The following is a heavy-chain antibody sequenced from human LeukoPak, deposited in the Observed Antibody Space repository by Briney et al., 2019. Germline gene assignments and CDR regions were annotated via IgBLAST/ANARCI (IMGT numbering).Heavy chain of an antibody. D-gene: IGHD3-10*01. CDR3: AKYRGFGDSYDS. V-gene: IGHV3-23*01. CDR2: IGDSGGNT. J-gene: IGHJ4*02. Sequence: GGSLRLSCAASRFPFNSNAMSWVRQAPGKGLEWVSSIGDSGGNTYYADSVKGRFTISRDNSKNTLYLQMNSLRAEDTAVYYCAKYRGFGDSYDSWGQGTLVTVSS. CDR1: RFPFNSNA.